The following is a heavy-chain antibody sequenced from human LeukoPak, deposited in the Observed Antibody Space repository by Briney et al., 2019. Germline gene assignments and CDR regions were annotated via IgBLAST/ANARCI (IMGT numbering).Heavy chain of an antibody. D-gene: IGHD1-26*01. CDR2: INHSGST. CDR1: GGSFSGYY. CDR3: ARPYWGEGELYDAFDI. Sequence: SETLSLTCAVYGGSFSGYYWSWIRQPPGKGLEWIGEINHSGSTNYNPSLKSRVTTSVDTSKNQFSLKLSSVTAADTAVYYCARPYWGEGELYDAFDIWGQGTMVTVSS. J-gene: IGHJ3*02. V-gene: IGHV4-34*01.